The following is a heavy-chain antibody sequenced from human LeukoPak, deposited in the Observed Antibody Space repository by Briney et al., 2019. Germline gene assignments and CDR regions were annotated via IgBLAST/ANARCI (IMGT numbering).Heavy chain of an antibody. J-gene: IGHJ5*02. Sequence: SETLSLTCAVSGYSISSGYFWGWIRQPPGKGLEWIGSIYHSGSTYYNPSLKSQVTISVDTSKNQFSLKLSSVTAADTAVYYCARVGDWFDPWGQGTLVTVSS. CDR1: GYSISSGYF. V-gene: IGHV4-38-2*01. CDR3: ARVGDWFDP. CDR2: IYHSGST. D-gene: IGHD3-10*01.